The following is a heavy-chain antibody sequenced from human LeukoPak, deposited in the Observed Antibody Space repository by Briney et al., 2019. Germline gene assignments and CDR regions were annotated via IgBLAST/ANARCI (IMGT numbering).Heavy chain of an antibody. D-gene: IGHD3-10*01. CDR1: GYSFTSYW. CDR3: ARAYYYGSGSFPFDY. CDR2: IYPGDSDT. Sequence: GESLKISCKGSGYSFTSYWIGWVRQMPGKGLECMGIIYPGDSDTRYSPSFQGQVTISADKSISTAYLQWSSLKASDTAMYYCARAYYYGSGSFPFDYWGQGTLVTVSS. V-gene: IGHV5-51*01. J-gene: IGHJ4*02.